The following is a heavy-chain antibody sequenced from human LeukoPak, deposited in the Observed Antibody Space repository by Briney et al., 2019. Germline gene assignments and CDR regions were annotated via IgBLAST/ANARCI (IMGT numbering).Heavy chain of an antibody. Sequence: SETLSLTCTVSGGSISSSSYYWGWIRQPPGKGLEWIGSIYYSGSTYYNPSLKSRVPISVDTSKNQFSLKLSSVTAADTAVYYCAREVTESSWSPQNWFDPWGQGTLVTVSS. J-gene: IGHJ5*02. CDR2: IYYSGST. V-gene: IGHV4-39*07. CDR3: AREVTESSWSPQNWFDP. CDR1: GGSISSSSYY. D-gene: IGHD6-13*01.